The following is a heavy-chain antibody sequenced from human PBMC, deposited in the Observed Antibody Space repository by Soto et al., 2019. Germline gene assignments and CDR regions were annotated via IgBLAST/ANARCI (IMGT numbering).Heavy chain of an antibody. CDR2: ISAHNGNT. Sequence: QVHLVQSGAEVKKTGASVKVSCKGSGYAFTTYGITWVRQAPGQGLEWMGWISAHNGNTNYAQKLQGRGTVTRDTSTSTAYMELRSLRSDDTAVYYCARGRYGDYWGQGALVTVSS. D-gene: IGHD1-1*01. V-gene: IGHV1-18*01. J-gene: IGHJ4*02. CDR3: ARGRYGDY. CDR1: GYAFTTYG.